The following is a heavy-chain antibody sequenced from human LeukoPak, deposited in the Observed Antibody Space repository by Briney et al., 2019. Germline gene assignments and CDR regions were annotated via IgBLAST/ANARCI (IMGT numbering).Heavy chain of an antibody. Sequence: PSETLSLTCAVDGGSFSGYYWSWIRQPPGKGLEWIGEINHSGSTNYNPSLKSRVTISVDTSKNQFSLKLSSVTAADTAVYYCARAAAYCTNGVCYPPQGVNWFDPWGQGTLVTVSS. D-gene: IGHD2-8*01. V-gene: IGHV4-34*01. J-gene: IGHJ5*02. CDR3: ARAAAYCTNGVCYPPQGVNWFDP. CDR1: GGSFSGYY. CDR2: INHSGST.